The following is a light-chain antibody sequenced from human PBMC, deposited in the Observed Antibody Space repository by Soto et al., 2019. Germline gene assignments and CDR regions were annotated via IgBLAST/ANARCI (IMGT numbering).Light chain of an antibody. CDR2: GAS. V-gene: IGKV3-15*01. CDR3: QHYDIRPPIYT. Sequence: EIVMTQSPATLSESPGGGATLSCRASQGIGITLAWYQQTPGQAPRLLIYGASTRATGVPARFSGRGSGTEFTLNITSLQSKDFAVYYCQHYDIRPPIYTFGPGTKLQIQ. J-gene: IGKJ2*01. CDR1: QGIGIT.